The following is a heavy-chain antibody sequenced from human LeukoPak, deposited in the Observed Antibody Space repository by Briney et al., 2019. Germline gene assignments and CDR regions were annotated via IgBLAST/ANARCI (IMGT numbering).Heavy chain of an antibody. Sequence: PSETLSLTCAVSGYSISSGYYWGWIRQPPGKGLEWIGSIYHSGSTYYNPSLKSRVTISVDTFKNQFSLKLSSVTAADTAVYYCARQDPELYSSSYYFQHWGQGTLSPSPQ. CDR1: GYSISSGYY. CDR2: IYHSGST. V-gene: IGHV4-38-2*01. J-gene: IGHJ1*01. D-gene: IGHD6-6*01. CDR3: ARQDPELYSSSYYFQH.